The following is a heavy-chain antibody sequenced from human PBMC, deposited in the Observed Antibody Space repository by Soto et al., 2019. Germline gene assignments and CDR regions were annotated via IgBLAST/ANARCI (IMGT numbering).Heavy chain of an antibody. CDR3: ARDGVAAGLYFDY. J-gene: IGHJ4*02. CDR2: INQIGSEK. CDR1: GFSFSSHW. Sequence: LRLSCAASGFSFSSHWMCWVRQAPGKGLEWVATINQIGSEKYYVDSVEGRFTISRDNTKNSLYLQVNSLRAEDTAVYFCARDGVAAGLYFDYWGPGALVTVSS. D-gene: IGHD2-15*01. V-gene: IGHV3-7*01.